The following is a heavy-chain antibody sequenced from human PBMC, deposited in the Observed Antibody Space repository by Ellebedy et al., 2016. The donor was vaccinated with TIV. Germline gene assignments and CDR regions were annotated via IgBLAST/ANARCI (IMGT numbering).Heavy chain of an antibody. CDR3: AKGSSSGFNYDRVGFEY. CDR1: GFTFSSFA. Sequence: GGSLRLSCAASGFTFSSFAMHWVRQAPGKGLEWLSVISADGVSTYHAGSVKGRFTITRDNSKNTLYLQMSRLSAEDTAVYYCAKGSSSGFNYDRVGFEYWGQGTLVTVPS. CDR2: ISADGVST. D-gene: IGHD3-22*01. V-gene: IGHV3-23*01. J-gene: IGHJ4*02.